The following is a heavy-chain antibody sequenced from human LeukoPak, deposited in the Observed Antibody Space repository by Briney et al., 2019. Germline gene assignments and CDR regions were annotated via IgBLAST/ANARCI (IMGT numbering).Heavy chain of an antibody. V-gene: IGHV4-39*07. J-gene: IGHJ4*02. Sequence: SETLSLTCTVSGGSISSSSYYWGWIRQPPGKGLEWIGSIYYSGSTYYNPSLKSRVTISVDTSKNQFSLKLSSVTAADTAVYYCAKDWVTGIAAAGTFIDYWGQGTLVTVSS. CDR3: AKDWVTGIAAAGTFIDY. D-gene: IGHD6-13*01. CDR2: IYYSGST. CDR1: GGSISSSSYY.